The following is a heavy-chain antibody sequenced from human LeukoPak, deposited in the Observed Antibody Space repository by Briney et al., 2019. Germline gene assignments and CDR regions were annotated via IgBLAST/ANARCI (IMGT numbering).Heavy chain of an antibody. D-gene: IGHD5-18*01. CDR2: ISSSSSHI. Sequence: GGSLRLSCAASGFTFSSYSMNWVRQAPGKGLEWVSSISSSSSHIYYADSVKGRFTISRDNAKNSLYLQMNSLRAEDTAVYYCARARWIQLWSYYFDYWGQGTLVTVSS. J-gene: IGHJ4*02. V-gene: IGHV3-21*01. CDR1: GFTFSSYS. CDR3: ARARWIQLWSYYFDY.